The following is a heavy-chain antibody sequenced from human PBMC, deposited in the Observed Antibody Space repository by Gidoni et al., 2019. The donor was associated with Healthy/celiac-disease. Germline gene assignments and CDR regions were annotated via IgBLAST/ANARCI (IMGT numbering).Heavy chain of an antibody. CDR1: GFTFSDYY. V-gene: IGHV3-11*01. CDR2: ISSSGRTI. Sequence: QVQLVESGGGLVMPGGSLRPSCAASGFTFSDYYMSWILQAPGTGLEWVSYISSSGRTIYYADSVKGRFTIPRDNAKNSLYLQMNSLRAEDTAVYYCARDWNELPYWYFDLWGRGTLVTVSS. CDR3: ARDWNELPYWYFDL. J-gene: IGHJ2*01. D-gene: IGHD1-1*01.